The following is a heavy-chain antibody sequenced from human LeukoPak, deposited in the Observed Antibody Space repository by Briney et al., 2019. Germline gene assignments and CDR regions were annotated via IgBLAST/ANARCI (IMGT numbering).Heavy chain of an antibody. CDR1: GFTFNSHG. CDR3: AKVQSYYGILTGDPFDY. CDR2: IVYDGGYK. J-gene: IGHJ4*02. Sequence: GGSLRLSRAASGFTFNSHGMHWVRQGPGKGPGWVAFIVYDGGYKYYADSVKGRFTISRDNSKNTLFLQMNSLRTEDTAVYYCAKVQSYYGILTGDPFDYWGQGTLVTVSS. V-gene: IGHV3-30*02. D-gene: IGHD3-9*01.